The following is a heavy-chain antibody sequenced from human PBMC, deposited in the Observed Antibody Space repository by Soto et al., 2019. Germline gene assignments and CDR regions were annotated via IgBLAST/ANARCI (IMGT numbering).Heavy chain of an antibody. CDR2: ISSSSSTI. J-gene: IGHJ4*02. CDR3: ARAGAALQNYFDY. CDR1: GFTFSSYS. V-gene: IGHV3-48*01. D-gene: IGHD2-21*02. Sequence: GSLRLSCAASGFTFSSYSMNWVRQAPGKGLEWVSYISSSSSTIYYADSVKGRFTISRDNAKNSLYLQMSSLRAEDTAVYYCARAGAALQNYFDYWGQGTLVTVSS.